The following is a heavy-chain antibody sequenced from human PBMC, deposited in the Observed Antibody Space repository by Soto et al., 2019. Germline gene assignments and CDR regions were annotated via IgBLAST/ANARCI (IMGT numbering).Heavy chain of an antibody. CDR2: INYSGSNI. Sequence: EVLLVESGGGLVEPGGSLRLSCAASGFTFSNREMYWVRQAPGKGLEWVSKINYSGSNIYNSESVKGRFPISRDNAKNSLYLQMSSLTDEDTAVYYFASEGLCGVDCYFFEYWGPGTLVTVSS. J-gene: IGHJ4*02. CDR3: ASEGLCGVDCYFFEY. V-gene: IGHV3-48*03. CDR1: GFTFSNRE. D-gene: IGHD2-21*02.